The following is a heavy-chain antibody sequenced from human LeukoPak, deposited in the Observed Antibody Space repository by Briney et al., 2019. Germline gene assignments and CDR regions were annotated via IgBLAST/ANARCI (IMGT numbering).Heavy chain of an antibody. CDR1: GFTFSSYS. D-gene: IGHD3-10*01. CDR3: AKKGGSGSYSWFDP. CDR2: ISSSSSYI. Sequence: GGSLRLSCAASGFTFSSYSMNWVRQAPGKGLEWVSSISSSSSYIYYADSVKGRFTISRDNAKNTLYLQMNSLRAEDTAVYYCAKKGGSGSYSWFDPWGQGTLVTVSS. J-gene: IGHJ5*02. V-gene: IGHV3-21*04.